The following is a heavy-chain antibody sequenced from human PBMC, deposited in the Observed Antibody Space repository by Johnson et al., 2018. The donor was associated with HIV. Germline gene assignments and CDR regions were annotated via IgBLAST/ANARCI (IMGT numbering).Heavy chain of an antibody. Sequence: EVQLVESGGGLVQPGGSLRLSCAASGFTFSSYWMSWVRQAPGKGLEWVANIKQDESEKYYVDSVRGRFTISRDNAENSLYLQMNSLKTEDTAVYYCTTGRALSFLPPAFDIWGQGTMVTVS. CDR1: GFTFSSYW. J-gene: IGHJ3*02. CDR2: IKQDESEK. CDR3: TTGRALSFLPPAFDI. D-gene: IGHD3-16*02. V-gene: IGHV3-7*03.